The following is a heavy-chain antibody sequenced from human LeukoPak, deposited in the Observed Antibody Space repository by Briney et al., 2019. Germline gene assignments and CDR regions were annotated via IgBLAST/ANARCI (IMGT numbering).Heavy chain of an antibody. D-gene: IGHD2-2*01. CDR1: GGSISSSSYY. Sequence: SETLSLTCTVSGGSISSSSYYWSWIRQPPGKGLEWIGYIYYSGSTNYNPSLKSRVTISVDTSKNQFSLKLTSVTAADTAVYYCARAGFCSSTSCYGRAFHIWGQGTMVTVSS. V-gene: IGHV4-61*05. CDR2: IYYSGST. J-gene: IGHJ3*02. CDR3: ARAGFCSSTSCYGRAFHI.